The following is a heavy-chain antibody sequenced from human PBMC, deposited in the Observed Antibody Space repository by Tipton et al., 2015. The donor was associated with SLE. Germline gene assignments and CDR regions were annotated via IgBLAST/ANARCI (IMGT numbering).Heavy chain of an antibody. Sequence: TLSLTCAVSGGSISSYYWSWIRQPPGKGLEWIGYIHYSGSTNYNPSLKSRVTISVDTSKNQFSLKLSSVTAADTAVYYCARLYSSGWSDAFDIWGQGTMVTVSS. D-gene: IGHD6-19*01. J-gene: IGHJ3*02. CDR3: ARLYSSGWSDAFDI. V-gene: IGHV4-59*12. CDR1: GGSISSYY. CDR2: IHYSGST.